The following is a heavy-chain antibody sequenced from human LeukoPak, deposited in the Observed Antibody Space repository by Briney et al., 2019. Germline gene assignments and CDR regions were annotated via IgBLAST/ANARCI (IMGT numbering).Heavy chain of an antibody. CDR1: GGTFSSYA. D-gene: IGHD6-19*01. J-gene: IGHJ4*02. Sequence: SVKVSCKASGGTFSSYAISWVRQAPGQGLEWMGGIIPIFGTANYAQKFQGRVTITTDESTSTAYMELSSLRSEDTAVYYCATPEGGSGWWFDYWGQGTLVTVSS. V-gene: IGHV1-69*05. CDR2: IIPIFGTA. CDR3: ATPEGGSGWWFDY.